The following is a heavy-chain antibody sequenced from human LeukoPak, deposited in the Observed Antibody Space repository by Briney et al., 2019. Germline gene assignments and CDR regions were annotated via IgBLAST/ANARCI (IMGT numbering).Heavy chain of an antibody. CDR3: ARDKDDYGSGNHWFDP. CDR1: GFIFSEFY. Sequence: PGGSLRLSCAASGFIFSEFYMSWVRQSPGKGLEWISYISGSGHDINYVDSVKGRFTVSRDNAKNSLYLQMNSLRAEDTAVYYCARDKDDYGSGNHWFDPWGQGTLVTVSS. CDR2: ISGSGHDI. J-gene: IGHJ5*02. V-gene: IGHV3-11*01. D-gene: IGHD3-10*01.